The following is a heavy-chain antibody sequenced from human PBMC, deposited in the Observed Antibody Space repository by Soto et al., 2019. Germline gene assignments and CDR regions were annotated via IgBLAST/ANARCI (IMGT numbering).Heavy chain of an antibody. Sequence: QVQLQESGPGLLKPSQTLSLTCTVSGGSISSGYYYWSWIRQHPGKGLEYIGYIYNSGTTYYNPSLRSRVTISVDTSKNQLSLKLSSVTAADTAVYYCARDKRYYGMDVWGQGTTVTVSS. CDR3: ARDKRYYGMDV. J-gene: IGHJ6*02. V-gene: IGHV4-31*03. CDR1: GGSISSGYYY. CDR2: IYNSGTT.